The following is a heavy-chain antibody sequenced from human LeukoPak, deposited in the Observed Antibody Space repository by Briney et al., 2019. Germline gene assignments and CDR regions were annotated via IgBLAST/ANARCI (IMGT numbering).Heavy chain of an antibody. D-gene: IGHD2-15*01. CDR1: GYSFTSYW. V-gene: IGHV5-51*01. CDR3: ARHFRRYCSGGSCYWGVMDV. Sequence: GESLKISCKGSGYSFTSYWIGWVRQMPGKGLEWMGIIYPGDSDTRYSPSFQGQVTISADKSISTAYLQWSSLKASDTAMYYCARHFRRYCSGGSCYWGVMDVWGQGTTVTVSS. CDR2: IYPGDSDT. J-gene: IGHJ6*02.